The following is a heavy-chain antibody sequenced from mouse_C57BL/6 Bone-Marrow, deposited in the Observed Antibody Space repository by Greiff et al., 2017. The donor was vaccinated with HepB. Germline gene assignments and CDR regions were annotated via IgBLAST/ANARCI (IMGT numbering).Heavy chain of an antibody. Sequence: VQLQPGAELVKPGASVKMSCKASGYTFTSYWITWVKQRPGQGLEWIRDIYPGSGSTNYNEKFKSKATLTVDTSSSTAYMQLSSLTSEDSAVYYCARGTLAYWGQGTLVTVSA. D-gene: IGHD3-3*01. CDR2: IYPGSGST. J-gene: IGHJ3*01. CDR1: GYTFTSYW. V-gene: IGHV1-55*01. CDR3: ARGTLAY.